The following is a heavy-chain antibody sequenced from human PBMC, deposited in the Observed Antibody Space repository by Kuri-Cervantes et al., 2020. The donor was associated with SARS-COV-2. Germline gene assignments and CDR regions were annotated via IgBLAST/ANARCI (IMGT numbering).Heavy chain of an antibody. Sequence: GGFLRLSCAASGFTFSSYAMHWVRQAPGKGLEWVAVISYDGSNKYYADSVKGRFTISRDNAKNSLYLQMNSLRAEDTAVYYCARVRNDYYYYYYMDVWGKGTTVTVSS. J-gene: IGHJ6*03. CDR3: ARVRNDYYYYYYMDV. V-gene: IGHV3-30-3*01. CDR2: ISYDGSNK. CDR1: GFTFSSYA.